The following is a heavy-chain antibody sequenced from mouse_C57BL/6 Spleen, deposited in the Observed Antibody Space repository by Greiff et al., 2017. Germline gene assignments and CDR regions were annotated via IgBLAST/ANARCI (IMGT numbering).Heavy chain of an antibody. D-gene: IGHD2-1*01. J-gene: IGHJ3*01. CDR2: IDPSDSYT. Sequence: QVQLKQPGAELVKPGASVKLSCKASGYTFTSYWMQWVKQRPGQGLEWIGEIDPSDSYTNYNQKFKGKATLTVDTSSSTAYMQLSSLTSEDSAVYYCARGAYGKEFAYWGQGTLVTVSA. CDR3: ARGAYGKEFAY. V-gene: IGHV1-50*01. CDR1: GYTFTSYW.